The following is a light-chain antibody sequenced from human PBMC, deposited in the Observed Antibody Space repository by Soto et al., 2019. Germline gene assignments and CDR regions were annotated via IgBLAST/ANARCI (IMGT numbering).Light chain of an antibody. CDR2: KAS. Sequence: DIQMTQSPSTLSASVGDRVTITCRASQTISSWLAWYQAKPGEAPKLLIYKASNLGSGVPSRFSGSGSGTEFTLTISSLQPDDFATYYCQQYNTYWTFGQGTKVEIK. J-gene: IGKJ1*01. V-gene: IGKV1-5*03. CDR3: QQYNTYWT. CDR1: QTISSW.